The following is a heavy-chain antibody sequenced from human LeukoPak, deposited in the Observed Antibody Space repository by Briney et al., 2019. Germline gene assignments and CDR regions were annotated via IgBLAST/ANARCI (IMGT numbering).Heavy chain of an antibody. V-gene: IGHV3-21*01. D-gene: IGHD6-13*01. CDR3: ARESGGFSSSWKTTYYFDY. J-gene: IGHJ4*02. CDR1: GFTFSSYS. CDR2: ISTSSSHI. Sequence: GGSLRLSCAASGFTFSSYSMNWVRQAPGKGLEWVSSISTSSSHIYYADSVKGRFTISRDNATNSLYLQMNSLRAEDTAVYYCARESGGFSSSWKTTYYFDYWGQGTMVTVSS.